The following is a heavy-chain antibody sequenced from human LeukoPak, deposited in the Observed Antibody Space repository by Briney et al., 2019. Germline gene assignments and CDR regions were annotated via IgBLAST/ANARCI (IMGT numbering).Heavy chain of an antibody. CDR1: GYSFTDFY. J-gene: IGHJ4*02. D-gene: IGHD3-22*01. V-gene: IGHV1-2*02. CDR2: INPNSGGT. Sequence: ASVKVSCKASGYSFTDFYIHWVRQAPGQGLEWMGWINPNSGGTNYAQKFQGRVTMTRDTSISTAYMELSRLRSDDTAVYYCARTNYYDSSGYYDYWGQGTLVTVSS. CDR3: ARTNYYDSSGYYDY.